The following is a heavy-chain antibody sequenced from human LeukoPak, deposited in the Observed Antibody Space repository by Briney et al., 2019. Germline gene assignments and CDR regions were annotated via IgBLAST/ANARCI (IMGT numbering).Heavy chain of an antibody. V-gene: IGHV4-59*01. Sequence: KPSETLSLTCTVSGGSISSYYWSWIRQPPGKGLEWIGYIYYSGSTNYNPSLKSRVTISVDTSKNQFSLKLSSVTAADTAVYYCAGLKSDSSGYLFDYWGQGTLVTVSS. D-gene: IGHD3-22*01. CDR3: AGLKSDSSGYLFDY. J-gene: IGHJ4*02. CDR2: IYYSGST. CDR1: GGSISSYY.